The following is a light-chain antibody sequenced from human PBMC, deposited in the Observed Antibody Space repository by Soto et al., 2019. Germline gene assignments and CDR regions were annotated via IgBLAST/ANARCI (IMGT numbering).Light chain of an antibody. CDR3: QSYDSRLSGSDV. Sequence: QSVLTQPPSASGTPGQRVTISCTGSSSNIGAGYDVNWYQQLPGTAPKLLIFGDSNRPSGVPDRFSGSKSGTSASLAITGLQADDEADYYCQSYDSRLSGSDVFGAGTKVTVL. CDR1: SSNIGAGYD. J-gene: IGLJ1*01. CDR2: GDS. V-gene: IGLV1-40*01.